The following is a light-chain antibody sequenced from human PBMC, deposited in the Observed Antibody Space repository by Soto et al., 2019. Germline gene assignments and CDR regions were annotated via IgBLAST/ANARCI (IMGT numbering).Light chain of an antibody. CDR3: QQRSIWPPWT. CDR2: GAS. Sequence: EIVMTQSPATLSVSPGERATLSCRASQSVSSNLAWYQQKPGQAPRLLIYGASTRATGIPARFSGSGSGTDFSLTISSLEPEDFAIYYCQQRSIWPPWTFGQGTKV. CDR1: QSVSSN. J-gene: IGKJ1*01. V-gene: IGKV3-15*01.